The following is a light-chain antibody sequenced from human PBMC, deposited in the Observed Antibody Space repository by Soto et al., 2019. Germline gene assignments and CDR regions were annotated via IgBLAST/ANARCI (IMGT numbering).Light chain of an antibody. CDR3: QQSYTTPLT. J-gene: IGKJ4*01. Sequence: IQMTQSPSSLSASVGDRVTITCRASQDISSWLAWYQQKPGKAPNLLIYAASSLHSGVPSRFSGSGSGTYFTLTISSLQPEDLATYYCQQSYTTPLTFGGGTKVDIK. CDR2: AAS. CDR1: QDISSW. V-gene: IGKV1-39*01.